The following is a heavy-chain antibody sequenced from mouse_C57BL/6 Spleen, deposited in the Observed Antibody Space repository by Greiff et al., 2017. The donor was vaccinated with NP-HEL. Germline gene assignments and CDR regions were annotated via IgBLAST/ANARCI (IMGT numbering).Heavy chain of an antibody. V-gene: IGHV2-3*01. CDR3: ANHYYGRAFAY. CDR1: GFSLTSYG. D-gene: IGHD1-1*01. CDR2: IWGDGGK. Sequence: QVQLQQSGPGLVAPSQSLSITCTASGFSLTSYGVSWVRQPPGKGLEWLGVIWGDGGKNYQSAVITRLSISKDNAKSQVVLRLNSLQTDDTATYYCANHYYGRAFAYWGQGTLVTVSA. J-gene: IGHJ3*01.